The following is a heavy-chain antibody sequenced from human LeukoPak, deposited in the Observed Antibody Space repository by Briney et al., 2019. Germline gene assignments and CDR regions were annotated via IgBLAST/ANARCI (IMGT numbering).Heavy chain of an antibody. CDR2: ISGSGGST. CDR1: GFTFSSYA. CDR3: AKGPSQWLGPEYFQH. D-gene: IGHD6-19*01. V-gene: IGHV3-23*01. Sequence: GSLSLSCAASGFTFSSYAMSWVRQAPGKGLEWVSAISGSGGSTYYADSVKGRFTISRDNSKNTLYLQMNSLRAEDTAVYYCAKGPSQWLGPEYFQHWGQGTLVTVSS. J-gene: IGHJ1*01.